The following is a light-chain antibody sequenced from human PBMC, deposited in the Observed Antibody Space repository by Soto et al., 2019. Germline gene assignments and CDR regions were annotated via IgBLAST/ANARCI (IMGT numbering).Light chain of an antibody. V-gene: IGKV3-15*01. Sequence: ILMTQSPATVSVSPGESATLSCRASQNIYYNVAWYQQRPGQAPRLLIYRASTRAPGVPARFSGSGSGTEFTPTISSLQPEDFTVYSCLQYHNLWAFGQGTKVDIK. CDR2: RAS. CDR3: LQYHNLWA. J-gene: IGKJ1*01. CDR1: QNIYYN.